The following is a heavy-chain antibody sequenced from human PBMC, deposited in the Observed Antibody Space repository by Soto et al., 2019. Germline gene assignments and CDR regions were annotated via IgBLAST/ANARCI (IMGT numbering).Heavy chain of an antibody. D-gene: IGHD3-22*01. J-gene: IGHJ2*01. V-gene: IGHV3-23*01. Sequence: EVQLLESGGGLVQPGGSLRLSCAASGFNFNNYAMSWVRQAPGKGLEWVSHIGANGDSTYYADSVKGRFTISRDNSKNTLFLQMNSLRAEDTAVYYCARDRYSYDSRAYQGVDWYFDLWGRGTLVTVSS. CDR2: IGANGDST. CDR1: GFNFNNYA. CDR3: ARDRYSYDSRAYQGVDWYFDL.